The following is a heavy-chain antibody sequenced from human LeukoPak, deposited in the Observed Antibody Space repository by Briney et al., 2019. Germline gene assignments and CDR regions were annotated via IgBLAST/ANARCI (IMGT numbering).Heavy chain of an antibody. J-gene: IGHJ4*02. CDR2: ISDSGGST. CDR1: GFTFSCYA. V-gene: IGHV3-23*01. D-gene: IGHD3-22*01. CDR3: AKKPSSGYYYIDY. Sequence: GGSLRLSCAASGFTFSCYAMSWVRQAPGKGLEWVSTISDSGGSTYYADSVKGRFTISRDNSKNTLYLQMNSLRAEDTAVYCCAKKPSSGYYYIDYWGQGTLVTVSS.